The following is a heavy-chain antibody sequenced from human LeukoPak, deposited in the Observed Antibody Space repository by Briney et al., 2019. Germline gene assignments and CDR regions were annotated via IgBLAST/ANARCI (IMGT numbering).Heavy chain of an antibody. CDR1: GYTFTSDD. D-gene: IGHD4-11*01. V-gene: IGHV1-8*01. Sequence: ASVKVSCKASGYTFTSDDINWVRQATGQGLEWIGWMNPNNGDTGYAQKFQGRVTMTRNTSIRTAYMDLSSLRFEDTAVYYCARQQGLQNLNFDYWGQGALVTVSS. CDR2: MNPNNGDT. CDR3: ARQQGLQNLNFDY. J-gene: IGHJ4*02.